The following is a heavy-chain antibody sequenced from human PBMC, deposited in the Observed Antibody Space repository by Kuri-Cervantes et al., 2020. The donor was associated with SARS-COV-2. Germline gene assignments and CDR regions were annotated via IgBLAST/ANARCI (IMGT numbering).Heavy chain of an antibody. V-gene: IGHV3-30*03. CDR3: AAERYEWLAYAYYFDL. CDR1: RFTFRNYG. D-gene: IGHD6-19*01. CDR2: ISYDETYK. J-gene: IGHJ4*02. Sequence: GGSLRLSCAASRFTFRNYGMHWVRQAPGRGLEWVALISYDETYKYYADSVEGRFTISRDNSENTLYLQMNSLRAEDTAMYYCAAERYEWLAYAYYFDLWGQGTLVTVSS.